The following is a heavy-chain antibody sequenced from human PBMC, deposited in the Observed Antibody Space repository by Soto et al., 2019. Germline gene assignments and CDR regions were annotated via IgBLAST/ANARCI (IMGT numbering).Heavy chain of an antibody. Sequence: QVQLVESGGGVVQPGRSLRLSCAASGFTFSSYGMHWVRQAPGKGLEWVAVIWYDGSNKYYADSVKGRFTISRDNSKNTLYLQMNSLRAEDTAVYYCARDAPRFAFDIWGQGTMVTVSS. D-gene: IGHD3-16*01. CDR2: IWYDGSNK. CDR1: GFTFSSYG. J-gene: IGHJ3*02. CDR3: ARDAPRFAFDI. V-gene: IGHV3-33*01.